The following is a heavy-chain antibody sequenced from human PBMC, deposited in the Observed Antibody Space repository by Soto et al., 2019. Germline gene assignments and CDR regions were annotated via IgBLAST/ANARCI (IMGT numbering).Heavy chain of an antibody. CDR3: ARALLPHDAFDI. CDR1: GFTVSSNY. V-gene: IGHV3-66*01. J-gene: IGHJ3*02. CDR2: IYSGGST. Sequence: EVQLVESGGGFVQPGGSLRLSCAASGFTVSSNYMSWVRQAPGKGLEWVSVIYSGGSTYYADSVKGRFTISRDNSKNTLYLQMNSLRAEDTAVYYCARALLPHDAFDIWGQGTMVTVSS.